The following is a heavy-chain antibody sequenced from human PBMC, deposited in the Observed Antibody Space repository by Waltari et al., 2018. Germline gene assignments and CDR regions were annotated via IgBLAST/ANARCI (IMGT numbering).Heavy chain of an antibody. V-gene: IGHV4-39*01. CDR1: GGSITTNNYY. Sequence: QLQFQESGPGLVRPSETLSLTCSVSGGSITTNNYYWAWIRQSPEKGLEWLGSIHHRGSTDYSLSLRDRLSLSVDASKSQFSLRLTSVTAADTGIYYCTKSGNSMTSFNYFDPWGPGTLATVSS. CDR3: TKSGNSMTSFNYFDP. CDR2: IHHRGST. J-gene: IGHJ5*02. D-gene: IGHD1-1*01.